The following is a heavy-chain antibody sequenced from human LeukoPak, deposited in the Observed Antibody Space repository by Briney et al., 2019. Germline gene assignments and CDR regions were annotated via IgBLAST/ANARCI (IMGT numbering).Heavy chain of an antibody. V-gene: IGHV3-30*18. J-gene: IGHJ5*02. D-gene: IGHD2-8*01. CDR3: AKDRPPPNGNWSDP. CDR1: GFTFSSFG. CDR2: ISSDGTQK. Sequence: GRSLRLSCAVSGFTFSSFGMHWVRQAPGKGLEWVAIISSDGTQKYYGDSVKGRFSISRDNSKNTLYLQMNSLRTEDTAVYYCAKDRPPPNGNWSDPWGQGTLVTVSS.